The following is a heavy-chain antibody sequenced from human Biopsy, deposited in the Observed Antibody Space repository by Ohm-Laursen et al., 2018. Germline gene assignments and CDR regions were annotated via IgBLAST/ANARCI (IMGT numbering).Heavy chain of an antibody. D-gene: IGHD3-10*01. CDR2: SSGSGDAK. Sequence: LRLSCAAPGFSFRNYAMSWVRQAPGKGLEWLSESSGSGDAKYYADSVEGRFTISKDISKNTLYLQMNSLSVDDTAIYYCAKNQAHNEGVTDHFDSWGQGTLVTVSS. V-gene: IGHV3-23*01. J-gene: IGHJ4*02. CDR3: AKNQAHNEGVTDHFDS. CDR1: GFSFRNYA.